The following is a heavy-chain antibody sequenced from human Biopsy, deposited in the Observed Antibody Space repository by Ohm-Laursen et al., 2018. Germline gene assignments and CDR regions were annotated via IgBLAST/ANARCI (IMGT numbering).Heavy chain of an antibody. Sequence: GTLSLTCAVSGGSISSYYWSWIRQPPVKGLEWIGYIYYTESTNYNPSLKSRVTISVDTSMNHLSLRLTSVTAADTAVYYCARHAPSYSGSYWRYFDLWGRGTLVTVSS. J-gene: IGHJ2*01. CDR1: GGSISSYY. CDR3: ARHAPSYSGSYWRYFDL. V-gene: IGHV4-59*08. D-gene: IGHD1-26*01. CDR2: IYYTEST.